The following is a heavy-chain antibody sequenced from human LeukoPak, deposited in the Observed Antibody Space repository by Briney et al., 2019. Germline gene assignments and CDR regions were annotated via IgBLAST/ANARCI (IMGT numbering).Heavy chain of an antibody. Sequence: GASVKVSCKTSGYTFTNYDINWVRQASGQGLEWMGWMHPNSGNTGYAQKFQGRVTMTEDTSTDTAYMELSSLRSEDTAVYYCATDLLAVRGVINYYGMDVWGQGTTVTVSS. D-gene: IGHD3-10*01. CDR2: MHPNSGNT. V-gene: IGHV1-8*01. CDR1: GYTFTNYD. J-gene: IGHJ6*02. CDR3: ATDLLAVRGVINYYGMDV.